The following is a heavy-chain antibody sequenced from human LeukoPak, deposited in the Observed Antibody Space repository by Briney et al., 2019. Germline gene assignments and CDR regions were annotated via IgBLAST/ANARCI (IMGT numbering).Heavy chain of an antibody. D-gene: IGHD3-10*01. V-gene: IGHV3-30*04. J-gene: IGHJ4*02. Sequence: GGSLRLSCAASGFTFSSYAMHWVRQAPGKGLEWVAVISYDGSNKYYADSVKGRFTISRDNSKNTLYLQMNSLRAEDTAVYYCARGSNYGSGSYFDYWGQGTLVTVSS. CDR2: ISYDGSNK. CDR1: GFTFSSYA. CDR3: ARGSNYGSGSYFDY.